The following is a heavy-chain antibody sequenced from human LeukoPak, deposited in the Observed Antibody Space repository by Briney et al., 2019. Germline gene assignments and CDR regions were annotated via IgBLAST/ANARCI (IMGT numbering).Heavy chain of an antibody. CDR2: INHSGST. V-gene: IGHV4-34*01. Sequence: SETLSLTCAVYGGSFSGYYWSWVRQPPGKGLEWIGEINHSGSTNYNPSLKSRVTISVDTSKNQFSLKLSSVTAADTAVYYCASFFISFVVVDIWGQGTMVTVSS. J-gene: IGHJ3*02. CDR3: ASFFISFVVVDI. CDR1: GGSFSGYY. D-gene: IGHD2-21*01.